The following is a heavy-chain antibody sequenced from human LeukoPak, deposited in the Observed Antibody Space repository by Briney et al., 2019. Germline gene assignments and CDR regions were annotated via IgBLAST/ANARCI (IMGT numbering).Heavy chain of an antibody. CDR2: ISSSSSYI. V-gene: IGHV3-21*01. CDR1: GFTFSSYS. J-gene: IGHJ4*02. CDR3: ARDFDYYDSSGYYEGIDY. D-gene: IGHD3-22*01. Sequence: PGGSLRLSCAASGFTFSSYSMNWVRQAPGKGLEWVSSISSSSSYIYYADSVKGRFTISRDNAKNSLYLQMNSLRAEDTAVYYCARDFDYYDSSGYYEGIDYWGQGTLVTVPS.